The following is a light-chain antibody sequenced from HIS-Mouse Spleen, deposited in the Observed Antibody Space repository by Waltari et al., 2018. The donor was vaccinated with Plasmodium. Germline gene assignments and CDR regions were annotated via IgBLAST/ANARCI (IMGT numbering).Light chain of an antibody. CDR1: TLGDYY. CDR2: HDS. V-gene: IGLV3-1*01. Sequence: SYELTQPPSVSVSPGQTASSTCSVATLGDYYYFWYQQKPCQSPVVVIYHDSKRPSGIPERFSGSNSGNTATLTISGTQTMDEADYYCQAWDSSTAYVFGTGTKVTVL. CDR3: QAWDSSTAYV. J-gene: IGLJ1*01.